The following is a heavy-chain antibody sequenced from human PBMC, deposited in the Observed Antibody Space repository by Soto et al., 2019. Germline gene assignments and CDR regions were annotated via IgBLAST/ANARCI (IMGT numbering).Heavy chain of an antibody. J-gene: IGHJ4*02. V-gene: IGHV3-23*01. D-gene: IGHD5-18*01. CDR2: ISSSGVST. Sequence: EVQLLESGGGLVQPGGSLRLSCAASGFTFNNYAMSWVRQAPGKGLEWVSGISSSGVSTYYADSVKGRFTISRDNYKNTLFVQMNTLRAEDTAIYYCAKIPIRGSNYIDGHWGQGTLVTVSS. CDR3: AKIPIRGSNYIDGH. CDR1: GFTFNNYA.